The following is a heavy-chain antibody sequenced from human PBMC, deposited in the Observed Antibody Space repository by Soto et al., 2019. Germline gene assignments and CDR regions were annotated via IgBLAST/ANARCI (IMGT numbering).Heavy chain of an antibody. CDR2: ISAYNGNT. Sequence: VKVSCKASGYTFTSYGISWVRQAPGQGLEWMGWISAYNGNTNYAQKLQGRVTMTTDTSTSTAYMELRSLRSDDTAVYYCARAPPYVWGSYRVNYYYYGMDVWGQGTTVTVSS. CDR3: ARAPPYVWGSYRVNYYYYGMDV. D-gene: IGHD3-16*02. CDR1: GYTFTSYG. V-gene: IGHV1-18*01. J-gene: IGHJ6*02.